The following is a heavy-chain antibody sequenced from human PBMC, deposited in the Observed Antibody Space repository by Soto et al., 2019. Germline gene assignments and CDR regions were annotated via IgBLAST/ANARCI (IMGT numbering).Heavy chain of an antibody. D-gene: IGHD6-19*01. CDR3: ARASGYVSGWYHDY. J-gene: IGHJ4*02. CDR1: GGTFSSDA. CDR2: LIPILGTT. V-gene: IGHV1-69*13. Sequence: GASVKVSCKASGGTFSSDAVSWVRQAPGQGLEWMGGLIPILGTTHYAQKFQGRVTITADESTNTAYMELSSLRPDDTAVYYCARASGYVSGWYHDYWGQGTRVTVSS.